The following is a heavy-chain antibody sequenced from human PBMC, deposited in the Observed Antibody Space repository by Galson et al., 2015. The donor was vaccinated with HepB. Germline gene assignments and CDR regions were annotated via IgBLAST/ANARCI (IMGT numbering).Heavy chain of an antibody. D-gene: IGHD2-21*01. CDR1: GFTFNTFG. Sequence: SLRLSCAASGFTFNTFGIHWVRQAPGKGLEWVAVISSDGRNKYYADSVKGRFTVSRDNSKNTVYLQMNTLRPEDTALYRCVRGAGVLWWEPAGDWGQGTLATV. J-gene: IGHJ4*02. CDR2: ISSDGRNK. V-gene: IGHV3-30*03. CDR3: VRGAGVLWWEPAGD.